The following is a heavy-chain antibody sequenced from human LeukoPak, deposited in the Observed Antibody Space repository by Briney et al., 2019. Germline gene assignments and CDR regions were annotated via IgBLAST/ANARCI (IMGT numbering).Heavy chain of an antibody. CDR2: IYHSGST. CDR1: GGSISSGGYY. CDR3: ARAHITQGVVDGFDI. Sequence: SETLSLTCTVSGGSISSGGYYWSWIRQHPGKGLEWIGYIYHSGSTYYNPSLKSRVIISVDTSKNQFSLKLSSVTAADTAVYYCARAHITQGVVDGFDIWGQGTMVTVSS. D-gene: IGHD3-10*01. V-gene: IGHV4-31*03. J-gene: IGHJ3*02.